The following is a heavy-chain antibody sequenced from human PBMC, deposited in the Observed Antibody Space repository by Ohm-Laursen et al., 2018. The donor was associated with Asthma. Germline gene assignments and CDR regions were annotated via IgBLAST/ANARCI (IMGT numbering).Heavy chain of an antibody. CDR3: ASESYYDSSEDY. J-gene: IGHJ4*02. CDR2: ISYDGSNK. Sequence: SLRLSCAASGFTFSSYGMHWVRQAPGKGLEWVAVISYDGSNKYYADSVKGRFTISRDNSKNTLYLQMNSLRAEDTAVYYCASESYYDSSEDYWGQGTLVTVSS. V-gene: IGHV3-30*03. CDR1: GFTFSSYG. D-gene: IGHD3-22*01.